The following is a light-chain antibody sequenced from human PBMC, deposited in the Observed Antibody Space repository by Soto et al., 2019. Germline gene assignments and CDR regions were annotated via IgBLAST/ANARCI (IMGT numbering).Light chain of an antibody. V-gene: IGKV3-15*01. CDR3: QQYNSYSGT. J-gene: IGKJ1*01. CDR2: HAS. CDR1: QSVSDK. Sequence: EIVMTQSPATLSVSPRNRATLSCRASQSVSDKLAWYQQKPGQAPRLLIYHASTRATGIPARFSVSGSGTEFTLTISGLQPDDFATYYCQQYNSYSGTFGQGAKVDIK.